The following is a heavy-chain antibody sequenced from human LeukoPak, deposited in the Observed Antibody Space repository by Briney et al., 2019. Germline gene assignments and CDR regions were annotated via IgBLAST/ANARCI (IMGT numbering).Heavy chain of an antibody. J-gene: IGHJ3*02. Sequence: SVKVSCKASGGTFISYAISWVRQAPGQGLEWMGGIIPIFGTANYAQKFQGRVTITADESTSTAYMELSSLRSEDTAVYYCAIIQVAGIVVVTAMTDAFDIWGQGTMVTVSS. V-gene: IGHV1-69*13. D-gene: IGHD2-21*02. CDR2: IIPIFGTA. CDR1: GGTFISYA. CDR3: AIIQVAGIVVVTAMTDAFDI.